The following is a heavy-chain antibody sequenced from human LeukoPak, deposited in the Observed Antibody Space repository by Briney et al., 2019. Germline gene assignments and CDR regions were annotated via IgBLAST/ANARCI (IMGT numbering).Heavy chain of an antibody. CDR1: GNTLTGYY. CDR3: ASRFCGGGTCYSGLAY. Sequence: GASVKVSCKASGNTLTGYYIHWVRQAPGQGLEWVGWINPNSGGTNYAQKFQGRVTMTRDTSISSIYMELSRLRSDDTAVYYCASRFCGGGTCYSGLAYWGQGTLVTVSS. CDR2: INPNSGGT. V-gene: IGHV1-2*02. J-gene: IGHJ4*02. D-gene: IGHD2-15*01.